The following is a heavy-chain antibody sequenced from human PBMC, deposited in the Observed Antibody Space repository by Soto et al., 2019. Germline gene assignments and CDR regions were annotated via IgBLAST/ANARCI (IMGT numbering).Heavy chain of an antibody. Sequence: SETLSLTCAVYGGSFSGYYWSWIRQPPGKGLEWIGEINHSGSTNYNPSLKSRVTISVDTSKNQFSLKLSSVTAADTAVYYCARAPVDGCTNGVCYSFHYFDYWGQGTLVTVSS. D-gene: IGHD2-8*01. J-gene: IGHJ4*02. CDR3: ARAPVDGCTNGVCYSFHYFDY. CDR2: INHSGST. CDR1: GGSFSGYY. V-gene: IGHV4-34*01.